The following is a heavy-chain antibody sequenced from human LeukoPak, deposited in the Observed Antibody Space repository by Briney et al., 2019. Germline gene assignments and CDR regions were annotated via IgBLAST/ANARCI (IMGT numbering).Heavy chain of an antibody. D-gene: IGHD2-2*01. J-gene: IGHJ5*02. V-gene: IGHV3-30*18. CDR3: AKDSLVVPAARSWFDP. CDR1: GFTFSSYG. Sequence: GGSLRLSCAASGFTFSSYGMHWVRQAPGKGLEWVAVISYDGSNKYYADSVKGRFTISRDNSKNTLYLQMNSLGAEDTAVYYCAKDSLVVPAARSWFDPWGQGTLVTVSS. CDR2: ISYDGSNK.